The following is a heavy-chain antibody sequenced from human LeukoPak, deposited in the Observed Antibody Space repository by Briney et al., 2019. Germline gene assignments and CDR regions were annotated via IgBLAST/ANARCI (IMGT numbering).Heavy chain of an antibody. D-gene: IGHD2-15*01. CDR2: MYYSGST. CDR1: GGSINSNIYS. J-gene: IGHJ4*02. CDR3: ATHLGYCSGGTRYFDY. Sequence: SETLSLTCIVSGGSINSNIYSWGWIRQPPGKGLEWIGSMYYSGSTYYNPSLKSRVTISEDTSKNQFSLKLSSVTAADTAVYYCATHLGYCSGGTRYFDYWGQGTLVTVSS. V-gene: IGHV4-39*01.